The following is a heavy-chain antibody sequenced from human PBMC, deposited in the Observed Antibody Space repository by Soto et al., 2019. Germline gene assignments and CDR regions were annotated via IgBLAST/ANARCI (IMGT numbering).Heavy chain of an antibody. V-gene: IGHV4-59*12. J-gene: IGHJ5*02. D-gene: IGHD5-12*01. CDR3: ARKRIVATMRRYNWFDP. Sequence: SETLSLTCTVSGGSISSYYWSWIRQPPGKGLEWIGYIYYSGSTNYNPSLKSRVTISVDTSKNQFSLKLSSVTAADTAVYYCARKRIVATMRRYNWFDPWGQGTLVTVSS. CDR1: GGSISSYY. CDR2: IYYSGST.